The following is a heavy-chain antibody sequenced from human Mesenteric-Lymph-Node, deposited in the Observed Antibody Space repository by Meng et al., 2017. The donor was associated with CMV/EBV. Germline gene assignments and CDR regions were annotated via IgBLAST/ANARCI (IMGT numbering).Heavy chain of an antibody. V-gene: IGHV3-30-3*01. J-gene: IGHJ4*02. Sequence: GESLKISCAASRFTFSTYVMNWVRQAPGRGLEWVAVISYDGTNKYYADSVKARFTISRDNSRTTMYLQMNSLRAEDTAVYYCARGGLGSYYFDYWGQGTLVTVSS. CDR2: ISYDGTNK. CDR3: ARGGLGSYYFDY. CDR1: RFTFSTYV. D-gene: IGHD1-26*01.